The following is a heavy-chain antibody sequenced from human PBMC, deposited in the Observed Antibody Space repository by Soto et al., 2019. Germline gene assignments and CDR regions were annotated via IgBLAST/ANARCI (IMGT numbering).Heavy chain of an antibody. CDR2: ISTSNGNT. D-gene: IGHD1-26*01. J-gene: IGHJ4*02. V-gene: IGHV1-18*01. CDR1: GYTFTSYA. Sequence: ASVKVSCKASGYTFTSYAMHWVRQAPGQGLEWMGWISTSNGNTNYAQKLQGRVTMTTDTSTSTAYMELRSLRSDDTAVYYCARDYSGSYPPDYWGQGILVTVSS. CDR3: ARDYSGSYPPDY.